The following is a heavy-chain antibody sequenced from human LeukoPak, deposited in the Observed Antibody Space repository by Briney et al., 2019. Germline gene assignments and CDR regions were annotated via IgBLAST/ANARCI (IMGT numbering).Heavy chain of an antibody. J-gene: IGHJ5*02. CDR1: GGSISSYY. Sequence: SETLSLTCTVSGGSISSYYWSWIRQPPGKGLEWIGYIYYSGSTNYNPSLKSRVTISVDTSKNQFSLKLSSVTAADTAVYYCAGGVEAAGGINWFDPWGQGTLVTVSS. CDR3: AGGVEAAGGINWFDP. CDR2: IYYSGST. D-gene: IGHD2-15*01. V-gene: IGHV4-59*01.